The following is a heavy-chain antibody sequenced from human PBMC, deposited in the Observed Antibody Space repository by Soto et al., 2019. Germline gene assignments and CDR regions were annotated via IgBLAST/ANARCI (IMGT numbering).Heavy chain of an antibody. CDR1: GYTFTGYY. CDR2: ISAYNGNT. J-gene: IGHJ6*02. D-gene: IGHD3-10*01. V-gene: IGHV1-18*04. Sequence: ASVKVSCKASGYTFTGYYVHWVRQAPGQGLEWMGWISAYNGNTNYAQKLQGRVIMTTDTSTSTAYMELRSLRSDDTAVYYCARAHRWFGELTYYYYGMDVWGQGTRVTFSS. CDR3: ARAHRWFGELTYYYYGMDV.